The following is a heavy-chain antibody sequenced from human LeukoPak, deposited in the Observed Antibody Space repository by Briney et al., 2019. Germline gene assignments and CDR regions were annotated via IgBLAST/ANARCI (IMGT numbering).Heavy chain of an antibody. CDR3: ARGRSVTYWYFDL. CDR2: VNNDGGST. V-gene: IGHV3-74*01. J-gene: IGHJ2*01. CDR1: GFTFSSYW. Sequence: GGSLRLSCAASGFTFSSYWMHWVRQVPGKGLVWVSRVNNDGGSTSYADSVRGRFTISRDNAKNTLYLQISSLRAEDSALYYCARGRSVTYWYFDLWGRGTLVTASS.